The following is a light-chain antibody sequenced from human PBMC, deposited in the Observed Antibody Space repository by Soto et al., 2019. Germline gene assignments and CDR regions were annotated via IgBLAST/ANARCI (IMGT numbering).Light chain of an antibody. CDR3: QVWDSSSDHPNYV. Sequence: SYELTQAPSVVMAPGPTARITCGGNNIGSKSVHWYQQKPGQAPVLVVYDDSDRPSGIPERFSGSNSGNTATPTISRVEAGDEADYYCQVWDSSSDHPNYVFGTGTKVTVL. CDR2: DDS. J-gene: IGLJ1*01. V-gene: IGLV3-21*02. CDR1: NIGSKS.